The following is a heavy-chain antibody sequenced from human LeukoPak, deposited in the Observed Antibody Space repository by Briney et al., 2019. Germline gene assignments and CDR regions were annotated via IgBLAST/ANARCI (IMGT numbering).Heavy chain of an antibody. CDR3: ASTEDFTVESIPPPNHFDY. J-gene: IGHJ4*02. Sequence: PGGSLRLSCAASGFTFSSYSMNWVRQAPGKGLEWVSYISSSSSTIYYADSVKGRFTISRDNAKNSLYLQMNSLRAEDTAVYYCASTEDFTVESIPPPNHFDYWGQGTLVTVSS. V-gene: IGHV3-48*01. CDR2: ISSSSSTI. CDR1: GFTFSSYS. D-gene: IGHD2-8*02.